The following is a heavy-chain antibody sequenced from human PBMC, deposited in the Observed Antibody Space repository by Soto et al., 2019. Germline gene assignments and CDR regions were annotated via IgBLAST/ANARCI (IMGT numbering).Heavy chain of an antibody. J-gene: IGHJ4*02. CDR1: GYTFTSYG. CDR2: ISAYNGNT. Sequence: GASVKVSCKASGYTFTSYGISWVRQAPGQGLEWMGWISAYNGNTNYAQKLQGRVTMTTDTSTGTAYMELRSLRSDDTAVYYCARDLPLVEWLYPDYWGQGTLVTVSS. V-gene: IGHV1-18*01. CDR3: ARDLPLVEWLYPDY. D-gene: IGHD5-12*01.